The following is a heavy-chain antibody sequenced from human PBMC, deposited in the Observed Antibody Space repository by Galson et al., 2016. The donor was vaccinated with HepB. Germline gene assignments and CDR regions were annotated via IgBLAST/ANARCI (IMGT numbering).Heavy chain of an antibody. CDR1: GGSVNSGDYY. D-gene: IGHD3-3*01. Sequence: SETLSLTCNVSGGSVNSGDYYWSWIRQPPGKGLEWIGEIYHSGSTNYNPSLKSRVTISVDKSKNQFSLKLTSISAADTAVYYCARLLHGGALRFLDYWGQGTLVTVSS. CDR2: IYHSGST. J-gene: IGHJ4*02. V-gene: IGHV4-61*08. CDR3: ARLLHGGALRFLDY.